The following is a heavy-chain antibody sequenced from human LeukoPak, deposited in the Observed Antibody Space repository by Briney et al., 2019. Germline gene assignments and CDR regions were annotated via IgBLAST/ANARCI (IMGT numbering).Heavy chain of an antibody. CDR1: GGSISSGSYY. Sequence: SETLSLTCTVSGGSISSGSYYWSWIRPPAGKGLEWIGRIYTSGSTNYNPSLKSRVTISVDPSKNHFSLKLSSVTAADTAVYYCARDLYSSGWQIFDYWGQGTLVTVSS. D-gene: IGHD6-19*01. J-gene: IGHJ4*02. V-gene: IGHV4-61*02. CDR2: IYTSGST. CDR3: ARDLYSSGWQIFDY.